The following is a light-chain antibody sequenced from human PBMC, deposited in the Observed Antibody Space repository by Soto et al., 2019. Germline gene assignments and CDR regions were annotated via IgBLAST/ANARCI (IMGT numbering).Light chain of an antibody. Sequence: DIQLTQSPSFLSASVGDRVTITCRASQGISSYFAWYQHKPGKAPKLLIYAVSTLQSGVPSRFSGSASGSEVTRTSSSRQPGCVATYCCQHLCSYGLTFGGGNKVEIK. CDR3: QHLCSYGLT. J-gene: IGKJ4*01. V-gene: IGKV1-9*01. CDR1: QGISSY. CDR2: AVS.